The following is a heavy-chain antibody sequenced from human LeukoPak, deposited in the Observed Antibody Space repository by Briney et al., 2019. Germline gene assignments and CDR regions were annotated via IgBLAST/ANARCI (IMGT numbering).Heavy chain of an antibody. CDR2: ISGSGGST. Sequence: GGSLRLSCAASGFTLRSHAMSWVRQAPGKGLEWVSAISGSGGSTDYVDSVKGRFTISRDNSKNTLYLQMNSLRADDTAVYYCAKQMSTVTFTPFDYWGQGTLVTVFS. V-gene: IGHV3-23*01. J-gene: IGHJ4*02. CDR3: AKQMSTVTFTPFDY. D-gene: IGHD3-16*01. CDR1: GFTLRSHA.